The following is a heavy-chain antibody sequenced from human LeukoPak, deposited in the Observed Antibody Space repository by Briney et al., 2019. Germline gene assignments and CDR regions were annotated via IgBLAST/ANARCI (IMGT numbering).Heavy chain of an antibody. Sequence: ASQTLSLTCTVSGGSISSGDYYWRWIRQPPGKGLEWIGDIYYSGCTYYNPSLKSLFTISVDTTNNPFSLTLSSVTAAVTAVYYCARDSDYSNYLVWGQGTLVTVSS. CDR2: IYYSGCT. CDR1: GGSISSGDYY. CDR3: ARDSDYSNYLV. J-gene: IGHJ4*02. V-gene: IGHV4-30-4*08. D-gene: IGHD4-11*01.